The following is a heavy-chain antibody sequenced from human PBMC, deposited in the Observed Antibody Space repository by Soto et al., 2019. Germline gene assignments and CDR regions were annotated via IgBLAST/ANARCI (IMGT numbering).Heavy chain of an antibody. CDR3: ARGSTTWASYFDY. CDR1: GCSSINYY. V-gene: IGHV4-59*01. CDR2: IYYSGST. J-gene: IGHJ4*02. Sequence: ETLSLTCSVSGCSSINYYWSWIRQPPGDGLEWIGYIYYSGSTKYNPSLESRVTLSLDTSKNHFSLNLRSVTAADTAVYYCARGSTTWASYFDYWGKGALVTVSS. D-gene: IGHD7-27*01.